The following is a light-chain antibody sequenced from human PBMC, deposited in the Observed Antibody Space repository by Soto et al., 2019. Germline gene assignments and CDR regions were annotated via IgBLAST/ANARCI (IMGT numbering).Light chain of an antibody. CDR1: QSVSSSS. V-gene: IGKV3-20*01. Sequence: ETVLTQSPGTLSLSPGERATLYCRASQSVSSSSLAWYQQRPGQAPRLLIYGTSSRATGIPDRFSGSGSGTDFTLTISRLEPEDFAVYFCQRYGSSPLITFGQGTRREIK. J-gene: IGKJ5*01. CDR2: GTS. CDR3: QRYGSSPLIT.